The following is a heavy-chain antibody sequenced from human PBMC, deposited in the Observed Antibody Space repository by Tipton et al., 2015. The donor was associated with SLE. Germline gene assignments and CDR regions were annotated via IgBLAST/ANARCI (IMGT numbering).Heavy chain of an antibody. CDR3: ARGYCSTTSCYGTPFDY. Sequence: TLSLTCTVSGGSISSYYWSWIRQPPGKGLEWIGYIYYSGSTNYNPSLKSRVTISVDTSKNQFSLKLSSVTAADTAVYYCARGYCSTTSCYGTPFDYWGQGTLVTVSS. CDR1: GGSISSYY. CDR2: IYYSGST. D-gene: IGHD2-2*01. J-gene: IGHJ4*02. V-gene: IGHV4-59*01.